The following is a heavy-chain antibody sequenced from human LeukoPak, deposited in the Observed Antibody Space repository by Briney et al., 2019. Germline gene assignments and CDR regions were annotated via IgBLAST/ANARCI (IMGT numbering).Heavy chain of an antibody. CDR1: GYTFTGYY. CDR2: INPNSGGT. CDR3: ARVFSSSSEHWFDP. D-gene: IGHD6-6*01. Sequence: GASVKVSCKASGYTFTGYYMHWVRQAPGQGLEWMGRINPNSGGTNYAQKFQGRVTMTRDTSISTAYMELSRLRSDDTAVYYCARVFSSSSEHWFDPWGQGTLVTVSS. V-gene: IGHV1-2*06. J-gene: IGHJ5*02.